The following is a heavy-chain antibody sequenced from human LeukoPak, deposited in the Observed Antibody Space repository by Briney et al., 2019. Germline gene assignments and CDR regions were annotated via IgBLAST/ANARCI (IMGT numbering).Heavy chain of an antibody. D-gene: IGHD1-1*01. V-gene: IGHV3-48*04. CDR2: ISSSGSTI. J-gene: IGHJ3*02. CDR3: ARGSGAFDI. Sequence: PGGSLRLSCAASGFTFSSYWMSWVRQAPWKGLEWVSYISSSGSTIYYADSVRGRFNISRDNAKNSLYLQMNSLRAEDTAVYYCARGSGAFDIWGQGTMVTVSS. CDR1: GFTFSSYW.